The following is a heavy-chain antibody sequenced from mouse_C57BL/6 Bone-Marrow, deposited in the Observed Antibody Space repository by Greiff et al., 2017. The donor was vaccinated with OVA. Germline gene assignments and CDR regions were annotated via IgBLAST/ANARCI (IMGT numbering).Heavy chain of an antibody. CDR3: ARFFTTVVRFAMDY. J-gene: IGHJ4*01. V-gene: IGHV1-64*01. D-gene: IGHD1-1*01. CDR2: IHPNSGST. CDR1: GYTFTSYW. Sequence: QVQLQQPGAELVKPGASVKLSCKASGYTFTSYWMHWVKQRPGQGLEWIGMIHPNSGSTNYNEKFKSKATLTVDKSSSTAYMQLSSLTSQDSAVYYCARFFTTVVRFAMDYWGQGTPVTVSS.